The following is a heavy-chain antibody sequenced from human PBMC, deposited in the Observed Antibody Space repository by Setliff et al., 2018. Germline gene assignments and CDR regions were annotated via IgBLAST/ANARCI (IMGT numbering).Heavy chain of an antibody. V-gene: IGHV4-61*01. D-gene: IGHD3-22*01. CDR3: ARDVFPYHYEGAFDI. Sequence: PSETLSLTCTVSGDSVNTNYYWSWIRQPPGKGLEWIGYIYYTGTTKYNPSLRSRVTISVDTSKNQVSLKLNSMTDADTAVYYCARDVFPYHYEGAFDIWGQGTMVTVSS. J-gene: IGHJ3*02. CDR2: IYYTGTT. CDR1: GDSVNTNYY.